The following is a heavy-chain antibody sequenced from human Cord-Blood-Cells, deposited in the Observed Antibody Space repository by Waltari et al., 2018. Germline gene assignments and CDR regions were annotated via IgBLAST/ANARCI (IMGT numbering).Heavy chain of an antibody. CDR2: SYHSGST. D-gene: IGHD1-1*01. J-gene: IGHJ4*02. CDR3: ARWKGRFDY. V-gene: IGHV4-38-2*01. Sequence: QVQLQESGPGLVKPSETLSLTCAVSGYSISSGYYWGWIRQPPGKGLEWIGSSYHSGSTYYIPSLKSRVTISVDTSKNQFSRKLSSVTAADTAVYYCARWKGRFDYWGQGTLVTVSS. CDR1: GYSISSGYY.